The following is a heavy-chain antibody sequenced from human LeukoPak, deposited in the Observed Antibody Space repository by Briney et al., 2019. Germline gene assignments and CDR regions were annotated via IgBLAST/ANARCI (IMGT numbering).Heavy chain of an antibody. V-gene: IGHV4-59*01. CDR1: GGSISSYI. CDR3: ARGLGGSSGCFGY. CDR2: IYYSGST. D-gene: IGHD6-19*01. Sequence: SETLSVTCTVSGGSISSYIWSWIRPPPGKGLDWIGYIYYSGSTNYNPSLNSRVIISVDTSKNQLSLKLSSVTAAHTAVYYCARGLGGSSGCFGYWGQGALVTVSS. J-gene: IGHJ4*02.